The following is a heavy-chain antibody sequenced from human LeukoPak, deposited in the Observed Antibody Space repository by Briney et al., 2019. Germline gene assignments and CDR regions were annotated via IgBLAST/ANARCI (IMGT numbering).Heavy chain of an antibody. D-gene: IGHD7-27*01. Sequence: GSLELFCATPGFHFHNQYLNRVRPASGKGPEWVPSISSSSSYIYYADSVKGRFTISRDNAKNSLYLQMNSLRAEDTAVYYCARDRLGMDPYFDYWGQGTLVTVSS. CDR1: GFHFHNQY. V-gene: IGHV3-21*01. J-gene: IGHJ4*02. CDR2: ISSSSSYI. CDR3: ARDRLGMDPYFDY.